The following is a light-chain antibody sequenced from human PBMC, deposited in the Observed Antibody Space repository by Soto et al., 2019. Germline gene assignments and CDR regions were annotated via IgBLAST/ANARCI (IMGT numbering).Light chain of an antibody. V-gene: IGLV2-14*03. J-gene: IGLJ1*01. CDR2: DVS. CDR1: SSDIGNYNY. Sequence: QSVLTQPDSVSGSPGQSVAISCTAASSDIGNYNYVSWYQQRPGKVPKLIIHDVSDRPSGVCDRFSGSKSGNTASLTISGLQAEDEADYYCSSYTSTSTYVFGTGTKLTFL. CDR3: SSYTSTSTYV.